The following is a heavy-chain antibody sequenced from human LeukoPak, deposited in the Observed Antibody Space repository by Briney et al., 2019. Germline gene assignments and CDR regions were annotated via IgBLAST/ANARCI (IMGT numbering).Heavy chain of an antibody. CDR2: INPSSGGT. J-gene: IGHJ4*02. Sequence: ASVKVSCKASGYTFTGYYMHWVRQAPGQGLEWMGWINPSSGGTNYAQKFQGRVTMTRDTSINTAHMELTRLTSDDTAMYYCARASSSSWYSGLSFDYWGQGTLVTVS. CDR1: GYTFTGYY. D-gene: IGHD6-13*01. V-gene: IGHV1-2*02. CDR3: ARASSSSWYSGLSFDY.